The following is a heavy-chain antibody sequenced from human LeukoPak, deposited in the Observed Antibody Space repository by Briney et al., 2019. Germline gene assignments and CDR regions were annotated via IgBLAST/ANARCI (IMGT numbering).Heavy chain of an antibody. V-gene: IGHV4-59*11. CDR2: IYYSGST. CDR3: ARGRANFDP. CDR1: GGAISSHY. J-gene: IGHJ5*02. Sequence: SETLSLTGTVSGGAISSHYWSWIRQPPGKRLEWIGYIYYSGSTNYSPSLKSRVTISVDTSRNHFSLKLNSLTAADTAVYYCARGRANFDPWGQGTLVTVSS.